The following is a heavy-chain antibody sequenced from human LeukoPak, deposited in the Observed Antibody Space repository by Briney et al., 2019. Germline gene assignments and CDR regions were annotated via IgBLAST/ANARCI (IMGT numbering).Heavy chain of an antibody. CDR1: GFTFSSYG. CDR2: ISYDGSNK. Sequence: GSLRLSCAASGFTFSSYGMHWVRQAPGKGLEWVAVISYDGSNKYYADSVKGRFTISRDNSKNTLYLQMNSLRAEDTAVYYCAKMATQYYFDYWGQGTPVTVSS. V-gene: IGHV3-30*18. J-gene: IGHJ4*02. D-gene: IGHD5-24*01. CDR3: AKMATQYYFDY.